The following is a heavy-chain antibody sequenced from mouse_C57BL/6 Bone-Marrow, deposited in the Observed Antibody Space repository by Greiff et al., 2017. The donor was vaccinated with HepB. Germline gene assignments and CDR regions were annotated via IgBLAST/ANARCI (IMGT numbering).Heavy chain of an antibody. CDR2: IDPETGGT. CDR1: GYTFTDYE. Sequence: VQLQQSGAELVRPGASVTLSCKASGYTFTDYEMHWVKQTPVHGLEWIGAIDPETGGTAYNQKFKGKAILTADKSSSTAYMELRSLTSEDSAVYYCTRDYSGSSYVGWYFDVWGTGTTVTVSS. V-gene: IGHV1-15*01. J-gene: IGHJ1*03. CDR3: TRDYSGSSYVGWYFDV. D-gene: IGHD1-1*01.